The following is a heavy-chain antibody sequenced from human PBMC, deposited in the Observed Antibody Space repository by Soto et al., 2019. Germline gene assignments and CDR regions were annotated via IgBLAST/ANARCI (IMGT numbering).Heavy chain of an antibody. CDR2: IYYSGST. V-gene: IGHV4-59*01. CDR1: GGSISSYY. Sequence: SETLSLTCTVSGGSISSYYWSWVRQPPGKGLEWIGYIYYSGSTNYNPSLKSRVTISVDTSKNQFSLKLSSVTAADTAVYYCATSSSGLNWYDPWGQGTLLTFST. CDR3: ATSSSGLNWYDP. J-gene: IGHJ5*02. D-gene: IGHD6-6*01.